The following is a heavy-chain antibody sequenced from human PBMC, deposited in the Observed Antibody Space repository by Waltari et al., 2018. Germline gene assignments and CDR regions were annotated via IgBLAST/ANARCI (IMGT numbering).Heavy chain of an antibody. Sequence: EVQLVESGGGLVQPGGSLNLSCAASGFTFSGSAMHWVRQASGKGLEWVGRIRSKANSYATTYAASVKGRFTFSRDDSKNMAYLQMNSLKTADTAVYYCTRPEYDSSPYGMDVWGQGSTVIVSS. CDR1: GFTFSGSA. CDR3: TRPEYDSSPYGMDV. V-gene: IGHV3-73*01. J-gene: IGHJ6*02. D-gene: IGHD3-22*01. CDR2: IRSKANSYAT.